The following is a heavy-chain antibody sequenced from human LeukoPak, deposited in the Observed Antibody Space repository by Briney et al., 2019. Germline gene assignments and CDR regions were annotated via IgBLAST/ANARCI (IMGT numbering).Heavy chain of an antibody. CDR1: GYTFTSYD. Sequence: AASVKVSCTASGYTFTSYDINWVRQATGQELEWMGWMNPNSGDTGYAQKLQGRVTITRNTSISTAYMELSSLRSEDTAIYYCARDDWNDRAAFDIWGQGTMVTVSS. D-gene: IGHD1-1*01. CDR2: MNPNSGDT. V-gene: IGHV1-8*03. J-gene: IGHJ3*02. CDR3: ARDDWNDRAAFDI.